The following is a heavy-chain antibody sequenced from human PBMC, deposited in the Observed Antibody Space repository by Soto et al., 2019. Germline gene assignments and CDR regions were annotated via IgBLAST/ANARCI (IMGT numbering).Heavy chain of an antibody. D-gene: IGHD3-10*01. V-gene: IGHV4-39*01. CDR2: ISYRGNT. J-gene: IGHJ6*03. CDR3: ARGRSYYGSGSYYYYYYMDV. CDR1: GGSISSSSSY. Sequence: SSETLSLTCTVSGGSISSSSSYWGWIRQPPGKGLEWVGSISYRGNTNYNPSLGSRVTISVDTSKNQFSLKLSSVTAADTAVYYCARGRSYYGSGSYYYYYYMDVWGKGTTVTVSS.